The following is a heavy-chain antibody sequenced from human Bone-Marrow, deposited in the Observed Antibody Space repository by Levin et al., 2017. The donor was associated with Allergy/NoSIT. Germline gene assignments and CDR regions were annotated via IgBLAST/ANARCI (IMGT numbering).Heavy chain of an antibody. CDR3: ARDRRRGIYADEFDI. V-gene: IGHV4-59*01. J-gene: IGHJ5*02. CDR2: IFHTGYT. D-gene: IGHD3-16*01. Sequence: SQTLSLTCSVSGDSISDSYWHWIRQSPEKGLEWLGYIFHTGYTTSNPSLRSRLSISLDTSKTQISLKLTSVTPADTAVYYCARDRRRGIYADEFDIWGQGRPVTVSS. CDR1: GDSISDSY.